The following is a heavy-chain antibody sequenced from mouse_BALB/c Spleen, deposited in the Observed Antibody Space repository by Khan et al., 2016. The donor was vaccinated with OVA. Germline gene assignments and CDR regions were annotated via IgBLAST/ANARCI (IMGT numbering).Heavy chain of an antibody. CDR2: ISSGSTYT. J-gene: IGHJ1*01. CDR1: GFTFSTYT. V-gene: IGHV5-6-4*01. D-gene: IGHD2-1*01. CDR3: TRDGNYAHWYFGV. Sequence: EVELVESGGGLVKPGGSLKLSCAAFGFTFSTYTMSWVRQTPEKRLEWVATISSGSTYTYYPDSVKGRFTISRDNAKTTLYLQMSSLKSDDTALYYCTRDGNYAHWYFGVWGAGTTVTVSS.